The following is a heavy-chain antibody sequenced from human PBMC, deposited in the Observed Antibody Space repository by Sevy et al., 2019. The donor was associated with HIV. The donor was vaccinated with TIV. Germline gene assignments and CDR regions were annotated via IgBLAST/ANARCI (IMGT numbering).Heavy chain of an antibody. D-gene: IGHD3-10*01. CDR2: IKPFNGDT. CDR1: GYHFIGYY. Sequence: GASVKVSCKASGYHFIGYYIHWVRQAPGQGLEWMAWIKPFNGDTKYAQIFQGRVTVTWDTSTSTAYMDLTRLLYDDTAIYYCATDRGSYSPFNNWGQGTLVTVSS. J-gene: IGHJ4*02. V-gene: IGHV1-2*02. CDR3: ATDRGSYSPFNN.